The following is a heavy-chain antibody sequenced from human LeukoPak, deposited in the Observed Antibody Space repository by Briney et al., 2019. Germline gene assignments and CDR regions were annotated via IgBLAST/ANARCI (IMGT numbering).Heavy chain of an antibody. Sequence: SETLSLTCTVSGGSLSSSSYYWGWIRQPPGKGLEWIGCIYYSGSTYYNPSLKSRVTISVDTSKNQFSLKLSSVTPADTAVYYCARQLGYCSSTSCYADKVDYWGQGTLVTVSS. CDR2: IYYSGST. J-gene: IGHJ4*02. V-gene: IGHV4-39*01. CDR1: GGSLSSSSYY. CDR3: ARQLGYCSSTSCYADKVDY. D-gene: IGHD2-2*01.